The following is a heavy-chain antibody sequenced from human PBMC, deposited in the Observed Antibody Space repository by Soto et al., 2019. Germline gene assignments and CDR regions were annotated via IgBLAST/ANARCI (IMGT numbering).Heavy chain of an antibody. CDR2: INPNSGGT. V-gene: IGHV1-2*02. D-gene: IGHD3-22*01. J-gene: IGHJ4*02. CDR3: AVSYYYDSSGYEYYFDY. Sequence: ASVKVSCKASGYTFTGYYMHWVRQAPGQGLEWMGWINPNSGGTNYAQKFQGRVTMTRDTSISTAYMELSRLRSDDTAVYYCAVSYYYDSSGYEYYFDYWGQGTLVTVSS. CDR1: GYTFTGYY.